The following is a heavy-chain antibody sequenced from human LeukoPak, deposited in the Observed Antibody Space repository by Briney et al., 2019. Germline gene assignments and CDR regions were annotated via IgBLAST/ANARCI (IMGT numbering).Heavy chain of an antibody. D-gene: IGHD1-7*01. CDR2: ISSSSSYI. CDR3: AARSLYSWNYVNWFDP. V-gene: IGHV3-21*01. J-gene: IGHJ5*02. CDR1: GFTFSSYS. Sequence: GGSLRLSCAASGFTFSSYSMNWVRQAPGKGLEWVSSISSSSSYIYYADSVKGRFTISRDNAKNSLYLQMNSLRAEDTAVYYCAARSLYSWNYVNWFDPWGQGTLVTVSS.